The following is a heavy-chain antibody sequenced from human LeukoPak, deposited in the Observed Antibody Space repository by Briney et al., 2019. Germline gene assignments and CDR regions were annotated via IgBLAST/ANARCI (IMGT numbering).Heavy chain of an antibody. Sequence: PGGSLRLSCAASGFTFSSYGMHWVRQAPGKGLEWVAVIWYDGSNKYYADSVKGRFTISGDNSKNTLYLQMNSLRAEDTAVYYCAREYRIAAAGMGFDYWGQGTLVTVSS. J-gene: IGHJ4*02. CDR2: IWYDGSNK. CDR1: GFTFSSYG. CDR3: AREYRIAAAGMGFDY. V-gene: IGHV3-33*01. D-gene: IGHD6-13*01.